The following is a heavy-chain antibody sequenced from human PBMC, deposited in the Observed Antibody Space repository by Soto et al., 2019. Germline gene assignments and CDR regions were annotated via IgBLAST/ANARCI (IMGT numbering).Heavy chain of an antibody. CDR1: GYTFTSYY. CDR3: ARDYLGGHYYYGMDV. V-gene: IGHV1-46*01. Sequence: ASVKVSCKASGYTFTSYYMHWVRQAPGQGLESMGIINPSGGSTSYAQKFQGRVTMTRDTSTSTVYMELSSLRSEDTAVYYCARDYLGGHYYYGMDVWGQGTTVTVSS. CDR2: INPSGGST. J-gene: IGHJ6*02.